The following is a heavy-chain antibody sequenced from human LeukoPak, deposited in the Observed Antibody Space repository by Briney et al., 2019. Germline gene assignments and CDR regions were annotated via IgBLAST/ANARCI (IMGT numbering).Heavy chain of an antibody. J-gene: IGHJ4*02. Sequence: ASVKVSCKASGYTFNSFDIHWVRQATGQGLEWMGWMNPNSGDTGYAQKFQGRVTMTRNTSISTAYMELSRLRSDDTAVYYCARAGIAAAGKYDYWGQGTLVTVSS. CDR1: GYTFNSFD. CDR2: MNPNSGDT. V-gene: IGHV1-8*01. D-gene: IGHD6-13*01. CDR3: ARAGIAAAGKYDY.